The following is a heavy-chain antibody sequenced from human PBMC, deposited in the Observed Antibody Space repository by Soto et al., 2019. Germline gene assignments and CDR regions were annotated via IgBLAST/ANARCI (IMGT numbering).Heavy chain of an antibody. D-gene: IGHD2-21*02. J-gene: IGHJ3*02. Sequence: SETLSLTCTVSGGSISSYYWSWIRQPPGKGLEWIGYIYNSRSTNYNPSLKSRATISIDTSKNQLSLRLSSVTAADTAVYSCARHTPYCGGDCYGFDIWGQGTMVTVSS. CDR2: IYNSRST. V-gene: IGHV4-59*01. CDR3: ARHTPYCGGDCYGFDI. CDR1: GGSISSYY.